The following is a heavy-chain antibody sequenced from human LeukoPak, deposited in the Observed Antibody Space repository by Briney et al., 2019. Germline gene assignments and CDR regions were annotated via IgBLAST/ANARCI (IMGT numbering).Heavy chain of an antibody. CDR3: ATPRGDYYYGMDV. D-gene: IGHD3-10*01. Sequence: GGSLRLSCAASGFTFSNYWMHWVRQAPGKGLVWVSRVNSDGSNPYYADSVKGRFTISRDNAKNTLYLQMNSLRAEDTAVYYCATPRGDYYYGMDVWGLGTTVTVSS. CDR1: GFTFSNYW. CDR2: VNSDGSNP. J-gene: IGHJ6*02. V-gene: IGHV3-74*01.